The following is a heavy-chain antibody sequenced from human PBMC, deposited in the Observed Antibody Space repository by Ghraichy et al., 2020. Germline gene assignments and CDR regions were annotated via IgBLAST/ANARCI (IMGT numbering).Heavy chain of an antibody. J-gene: IGHJ2*01. CDR3: ARLVDGRVYFDL. CDR1: GGSINSGGYY. Sequence: SETLSLTCTVSGGSINSGGYYWSWIRQHPGKGLEWIAYIKYSGSTYYNPSLESRITSSPDTSKNQFSLHLSSVTAADTAVYYCARLVDGRVYFDLWGRGPLVTVSS. D-gene: IGHD3-9*01. CDR2: IKYSGST. V-gene: IGHV4-31*03.